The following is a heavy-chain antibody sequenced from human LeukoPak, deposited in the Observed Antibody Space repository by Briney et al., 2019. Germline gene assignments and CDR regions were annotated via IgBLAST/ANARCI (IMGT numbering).Heavy chain of an antibody. V-gene: IGHV1-2*02. J-gene: IGHJ6*03. D-gene: IGHD5-18*01. CDR2: INPNSGGT. Sequence: ASVKVSCKASGYTFTGYYMHWVRQAPGQGLEWMGWINPNSGGTNYAQKFQGRVTMTRDTSTSTVYMELSSLRSEDTAVYYCARDGIQLEAYYYYYYMDVWGKGTTVTVSS. CDR3: ARDGIQLEAYYYYYYMDV. CDR1: GYTFTGYY.